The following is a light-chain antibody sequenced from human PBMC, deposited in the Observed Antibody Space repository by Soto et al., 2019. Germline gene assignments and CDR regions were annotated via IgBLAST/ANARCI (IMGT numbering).Light chain of an antibody. J-gene: IGKJ1*01. CDR3: MQGTHWPPA. CDR2: KVS. CDR1: QNLVYRDGNTY. V-gene: IGKV2-30*01. Sequence: DVVMTQSPLSLAVTLGQPASISCRSSQNLVYRDGNTYLSWLQQRPGQSPRRLIYKVSNRDSGVPDRFSGSGSGTDFTLRISRVEAEDVGVYSCMQGTHWPPAFGQGTKVEIK.